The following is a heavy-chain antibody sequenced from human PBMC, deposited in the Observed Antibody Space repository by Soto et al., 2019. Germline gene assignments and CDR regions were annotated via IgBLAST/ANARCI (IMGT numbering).Heavy chain of an antibody. CDR2: INHSGST. CDR1: GGSFSGYY. V-gene: IGHV4-34*01. J-gene: IGHJ5*02. Sequence: QVQLQQWGAGLLKPSETLSLTCAVYGGSFSGYYWSWIRQPPGKGLEWIGEINHSGSTNYNPSLKSQVTISVDTSKNQFSLKLSSVTAADTAVYYCARERKYYYGSGSYYNWFDPWGQGTLVTVSS. D-gene: IGHD3-10*01. CDR3: ARERKYYYGSGSYYNWFDP.